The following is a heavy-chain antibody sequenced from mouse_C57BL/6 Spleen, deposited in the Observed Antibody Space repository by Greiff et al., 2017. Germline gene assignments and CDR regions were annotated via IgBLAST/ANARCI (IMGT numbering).Heavy chain of an antibody. J-gene: IGHJ4*01. D-gene: IGHD2-5*01. CDR1: GYTFTSYW. CDR2: IHPNSGST. CDR3: ARSDYSIVYYAMDY. Sequence: VQLQQPGAELVKPGASVKLSCKASGYTFTSYWMHWVKQRPGQGLEWIGMIHPNSGSTNYNEKFKSKATLTVDKSSSTAYMQLSSLTSEDSAVYYCARSDYSIVYYAMDYWGQGTSVTVSS. V-gene: IGHV1-64*01.